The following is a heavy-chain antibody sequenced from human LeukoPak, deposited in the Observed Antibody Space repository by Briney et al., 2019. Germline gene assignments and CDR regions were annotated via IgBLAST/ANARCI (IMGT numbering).Heavy chain of an antibody. V-gene: IGHV4-39*01. CDR2: IYYSGST. CDR1: GGSISSSSYY. Sequence: PSETLSLTCTVSGGSISSSSYYWGWIRQPPGKGLEWIGSIYYSGSTYYNPSLKSRVTISVDTSKNQFSLKLSSVTAADTAVYYCATRSLAVAGPFDYWGQGTLVTVSS. D-gene: IGHD6-19*01. CDR3: ATRSLAVAGPFDY. J-gene: IGHJ4*02.